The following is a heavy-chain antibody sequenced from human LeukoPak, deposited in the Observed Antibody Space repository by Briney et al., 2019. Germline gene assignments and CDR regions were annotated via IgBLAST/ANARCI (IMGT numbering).Heavy chain of an antibody. CDR1: GFTFSSYS. CDR3: ARDQILAAAGTLDY. J-gene: IGHJ4*02. Sequence: GGSLRLSCAASGFTFSSYSMNWVRQAAGKGLEWVSSISSSSSYIYYADSVKGRFTISRDNAKNSLYLQMNSLRAEDTAVYYCARDQILAAAGTLDYWGQGTLVTVSS. CDR2: ISSSSSYI. D-gene: IGHD6-13*01. V-gene: IGHV3-21*01.